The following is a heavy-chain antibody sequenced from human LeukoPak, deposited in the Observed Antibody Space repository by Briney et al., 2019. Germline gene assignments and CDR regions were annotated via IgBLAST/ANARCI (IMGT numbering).Heavy chain of an antibody. CDR2: VYYSGST. V-gene: IGHV4-59*08. Sequence: SETLFLTCTVSGGSISSYYWSWIRRPPGKGLEWIGYVYYSGSTKYNPSLKSRVSISVDTSDNHFSLKLTSVTAADTAVYYCATFSDYGGNFFEYWGQGTLVTASS. CDR3: ATFSDYGGNFFEY. D-gene: IGHD4-23*01. J-gene: IGHJ4*02. CDR1: GGSISSYY.